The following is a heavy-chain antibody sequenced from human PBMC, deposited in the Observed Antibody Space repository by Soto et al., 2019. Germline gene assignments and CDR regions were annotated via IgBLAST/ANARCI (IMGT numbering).Heavy chain of an antibody. CDR3: AKDLDYYYYGMDV. CDR1: GFTFSSYG. V-gene: IGHV3-30*18. J-gene: IGHJ6*02. Sequence: QVQLVESGGGVVQPGRSLRLSCAASGFTFSSYGMHWVRQAPGKALEWVAVISYDGSNKYYADSVKGRFTISRDNSKNTLYLQMNSLRAEDTAVYYCAKDLDYYYYGMDVWGQGTTVTVSS. CDR2: ISYDGSNK.